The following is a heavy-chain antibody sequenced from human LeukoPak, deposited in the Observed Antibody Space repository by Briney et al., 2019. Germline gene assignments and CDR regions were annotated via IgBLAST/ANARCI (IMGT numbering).Heavy chain of an antibody. CDR3: ATDLPAAAGVAVFDI. Sequence: ASVKVSCKVSGYTLTELSMHWVRQAPGKGLEWMGGFDPEDGETIYAQKFQGRVTMTEDTSTDTAYMEPSSLRSEDTAVYYCATDLPAAAGVAVFDIWGQGTMVTVSS. V-gene: IGHV1-24*01. D-gene: IGHD6-13*01. CDR2: FDPEDGET. CDR1: GYTLTELS. J-gene: IGHJ3*02.